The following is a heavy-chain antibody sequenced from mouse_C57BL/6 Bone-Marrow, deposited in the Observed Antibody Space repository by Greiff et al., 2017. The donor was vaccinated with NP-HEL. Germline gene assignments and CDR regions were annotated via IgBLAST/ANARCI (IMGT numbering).Heavy chain of an antibody. CDR2: IYPGSGST. CDR3: ARVDRAYPDY. CDR1: GYTFTSYW. D-gene: IGHD3-3*01. Sequence: QVQLQQPGAELVKPGALVKMSCKASGYTFTSYWITWVKQRPGQGLEWIGDIYPGSGSTNYNEKFKSKATLTVDTSSSTAYMQLSSLTSEDAAVYYCARVDRAYPDYWGQGTTLTVSS. J-gene: IGHJ2*01. V-gene: IGHV1-55*01.